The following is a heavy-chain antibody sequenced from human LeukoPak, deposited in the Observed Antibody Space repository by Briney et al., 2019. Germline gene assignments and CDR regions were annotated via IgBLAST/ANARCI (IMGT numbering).Heavy chain of an antibody. CDR2: IIPIFGTA. D-gene: IGHD3-10*01. J-gene: IGHJ3*02. CDR3: ARKDTMVRGVSKDAFDI. Sequence: SVKVSCKASGGTFSSYAISWVRQAPGQGLEWMGGIIPIFGTANYAQKFQGRVTITADESTSTAYMELSSLRSEDTAVYYCARKDTMVRGVSKDAFDIWGQGTMVTVSS. CDR1: GGTFSSYA. V-gene: IGHV1-69*13.